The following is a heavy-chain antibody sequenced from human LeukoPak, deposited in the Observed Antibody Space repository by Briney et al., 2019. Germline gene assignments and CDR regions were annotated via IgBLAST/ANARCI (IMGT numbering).Heavy chain of an antibody. J-gene: IGHJ5*02. D-gene: IGHD2-15*01. Sequence: ASVKVSCKASGYTFTGYYMHWVRQAPGQGLEWMGWINPNSGGTNYAQKFQGRVTMTRDTSISTAYMELSRLRSDDTAVYYCARAAGWCSGGSCYSRWFDPWGQGTLVTVSS. CDR3: ARAAGWCSGGSCYSRWFDP. CDR2: INPNSGGT. V-gene: IGHV1-2*02. CDR1: GYTFTGYY.